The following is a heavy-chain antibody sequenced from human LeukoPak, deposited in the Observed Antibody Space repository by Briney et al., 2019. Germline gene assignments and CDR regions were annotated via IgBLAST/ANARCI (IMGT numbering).Heavy chain of an antibody. CDR2: IYPSDSDT. CDR3: ARSTTFEY. V-gene: IGHV5-51*01. J-gene: IGHJ4*02. Sequence: GESLKISCKGFGYNFTTYWIGRVRQKPGKGLEWMGIIYPSDSDTRYSPSFQGQVTISADKSISTAYLQWSSLKASDTAIYYCARSTTFEYWGQGTLVTVSS. CDR1: GYNFTTYW. D-gene: IGHD1-7*01.